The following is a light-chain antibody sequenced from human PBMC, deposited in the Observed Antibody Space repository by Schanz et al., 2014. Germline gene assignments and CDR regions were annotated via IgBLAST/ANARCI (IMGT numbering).Light chain of an antibody. CDR2: GAS. V-gene: IGKV3-20*01. CDR3: QQYSSMPIT. J-gene: IGKJ4*01. CDR1: QSVSSSY. Sequence: EIVLTQSPGTLSLSPGERATLSCRASQSVSSSYLAWYQQKPGQAPRLLIYGASSRATGIPDRFSGSGSGTDFTLTISRLEPEDFAVYYCQQYSSMPITFGGGTKVEIK.